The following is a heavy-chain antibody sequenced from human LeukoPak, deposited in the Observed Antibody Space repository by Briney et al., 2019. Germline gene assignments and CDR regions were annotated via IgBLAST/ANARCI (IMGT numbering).Heavy chain of an antibody. Sequence: SETLSLTCTVSGGSISTYYWNWIRQPPGKGLEWIGYIYYSGSTNYNPSLKSRVTISVDTSKNHFSLKLGSVTAADTAVYYCARAPGGNAGNFQHWGQGTLVTVSS. V-gene: IGHV4-59*01. CDR3: ARAPGGNAGNFQH. J-gene: IGHJ1*01. D-gene: IGHD4-23*01. CDR2: IYYSGST. CDR1: GGSISTYY.